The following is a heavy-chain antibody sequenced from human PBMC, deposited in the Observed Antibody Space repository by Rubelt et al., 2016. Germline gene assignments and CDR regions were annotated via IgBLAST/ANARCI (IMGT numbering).Heavy chain of an antibody. V-gene: IGHV4-39*01. Sequence: PSCTVSGDSISSSTYYWGWIRQPPGKGLEWIGSIYYTGSTYYIPSLKSRVTISLDTSRTQFSLKLISVNAADTAVYVCERRRSGYYYWDGDAFDIWGQGTLFIVSS. CDR2: IYYTGST. D-gene: IGHD1-26*01. CDR3: ERRRSGYYYWDGDAFDI. J-gene: IGHJ3*02. CDR1: GDSISSSTYY.